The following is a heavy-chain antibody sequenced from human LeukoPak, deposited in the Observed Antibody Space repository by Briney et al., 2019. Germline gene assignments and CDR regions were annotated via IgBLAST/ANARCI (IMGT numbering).Heavy chain of an antibody. CDR1: RFTFSSYS. CDR2: ISSSSSTI. D-gene: IGHD6-19*01. CDR3: ARGIEQWLVPLDY. J-gene: IGHJ4*02. V-gene: IGHV3-48*01. Sequence: GGSLRLSCAASRFTFSSYSMNWVRQAPGKGLEWVSYISSSSSTIYYADSVKGRFTISRDNAKNSLCLQMNSLRAEDTAVYYCARGIEQWLVPLDYWGQGTLVTVSS.